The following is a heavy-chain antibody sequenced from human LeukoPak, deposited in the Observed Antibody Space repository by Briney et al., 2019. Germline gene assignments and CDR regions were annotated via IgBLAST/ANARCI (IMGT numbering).Heavy chain of an antibody. D-gene: IGHD6-13*01. Sequence: PGGSLRLSCAASGFTFSSYWMSWVRQAPGKGLEWVANIKQDGSEKYYVDSVKDRFTISRDNAKNSLYLQMNSLRAEDTAVYYCARSLPSFDLYSSSWTPYGMDVWGQGTTVTVSS. CDR1: GFTFSSYW. J-gene: IGHJ6*02. CDR2: IKQDGSEK. V-gene: IGHV3-7*01. CDR3: ARSLPSFDLYSSSWTPYGMDV.